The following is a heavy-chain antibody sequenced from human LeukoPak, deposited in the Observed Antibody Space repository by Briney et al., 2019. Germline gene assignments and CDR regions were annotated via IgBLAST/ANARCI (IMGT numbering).Heavy chain of an antibody. D-gene: IGHD3-22*01. V-gene: IGHV4-61*02. CDR3: ARGSGTYYYDSSGYYLDY. Sequence: SETLSLTCTVSGGSISSGSYYWSWIRQPAGKGLEWIGRIYTSGSTNYSPSLKSRVTISVDTSKNQFSLKLSSVTAADTAVYYCARGSGTYYYDSSGYYLDYWGQGTLVTVSS. CDR2: IYTSGST. CDR1: GGSISSGSYY. J-gene: IGHJ4*02.